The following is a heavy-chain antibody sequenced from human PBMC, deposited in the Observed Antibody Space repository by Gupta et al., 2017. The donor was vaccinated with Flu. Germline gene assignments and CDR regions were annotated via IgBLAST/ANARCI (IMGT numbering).Heavy chain of an antibody. CDR3: ARDVGSGDYDS. V-gene: IGHV3-7*01. J-gene: IGHJ5*01. Sequence: EVQLVVSGGGLVQPGGSLRLSCGASGLTLSDYWMSWVRQAPGKGPELVANINRDGSVINYMDFVRGRFTISRDNAKNAVYFQMNSLRVDDTAVYYCARDVGSGDYDSWGQGTLVTVSS. D-gene: IGHD4-17*01. CDR1: GLTLSDYW. CDR2: INRDGSVI.